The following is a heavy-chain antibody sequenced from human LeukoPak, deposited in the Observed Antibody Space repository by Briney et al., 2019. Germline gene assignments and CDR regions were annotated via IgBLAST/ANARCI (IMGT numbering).Heavy chain of an antibody. CDR1: GGSFSGHY. V-gene: IGHV4-34*01. CDR3: ARHPVVNMGPFEY. Sequence: SETLSLTCAVFGGSFSGHYWSWIRQSPGKGLEWIGEVDHRGSTTYNPSLEGRITISADTSKNQFSLKLTSVTAADTAVYYCARHPVVNMGPFEYWGQGTLVTVSS. D-gene: IGHD2-21*01. J-gene: IGHJ4*02. CDR2: VDHRGST.